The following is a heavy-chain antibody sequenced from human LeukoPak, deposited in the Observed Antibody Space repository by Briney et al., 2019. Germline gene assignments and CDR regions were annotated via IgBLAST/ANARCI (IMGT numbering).Heavy chain of an antibody. Sequence: ASVTVSFKSSGYTFTGYYMHWVRQAPGQGLEWMGRINPNSGGTNYAQKFQGRVTMTRDTSISTAYMELSRLRSDDTAVYYCARASGYCSGGSCYFLVSNWFDPWGQGTLVTVSS. CDR2: INPNSGGT. CDR1: GYTFTGYY. J-gene: IGHJ5*02. D-gene: IGHD2-15*01. V-gene: IGHV1-2*06. CDR3: ARASGYCSGGSCYFLVSNWFDP.